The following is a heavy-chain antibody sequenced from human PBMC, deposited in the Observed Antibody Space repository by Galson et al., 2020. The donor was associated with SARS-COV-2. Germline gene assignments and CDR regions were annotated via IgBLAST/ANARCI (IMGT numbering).Heavy chain of an antibody. V-gene: IGHV3-7*01. Sequence: GGSLRLSCAASEFTFSNHWMNWVRQAPGKGLEWVAKVNQDGSGKYYVDSVRGRFTISRDNAKNLLFLQMNSLRVEDTAVYYCAREYERPDPTWFGLEEDRGILDVWGKGTTVTISS. CDR2: VNQDGSGK. CDR1: EFTFSNHW. D-gene: IGHD3-10*01. CDR3: AREYERPDPTWFGLEEDRGILDV. J-gene: IGHJ6*04.